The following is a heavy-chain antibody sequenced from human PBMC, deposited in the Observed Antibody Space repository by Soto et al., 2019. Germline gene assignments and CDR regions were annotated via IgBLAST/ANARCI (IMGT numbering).Heavy chain of an antibody. CDR1: GYTFTSYD. CDR2: MNPNSGNT. V-gene: IGHV1-8*01. CDR3: ARVTPYYYGSGSYSDYYYYYMDV. J-gene: IGHJ6*03. D-gene: IGHD3-10*01. Sequence: ASVKVSCKASGYTFTSYDINWVRQATGQGLEWMGWMNPNSGNTGYAQKFQGRVTMTRNTSISTAYMELSSLRSEDTAVYYCARVTPYYYGSGSYSDYYYYYMDVWGKGTTVTVSS.